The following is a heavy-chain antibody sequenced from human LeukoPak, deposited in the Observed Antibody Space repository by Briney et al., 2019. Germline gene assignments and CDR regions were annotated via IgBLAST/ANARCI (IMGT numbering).Heavy chain of an antibody. J-gene: IGHJ4*02. CDR1: GYTFTSYG. Sequence: ASVKVSCKASGYTFTSYGISWVRQAPGQGLEWMGWISAYNGNTNYAQKLQGRVTMTTDTSTSTAYMELRSLRSDDTAVYYCAKGGFIAVAGTVVDYWGQGTLVTVSS. CDR3: AKGGFIAVAGTVVDY. CDR2: ISAYNGNT. V-gene: IGHV1-18*01. D-gene: IGHD6-19*01.